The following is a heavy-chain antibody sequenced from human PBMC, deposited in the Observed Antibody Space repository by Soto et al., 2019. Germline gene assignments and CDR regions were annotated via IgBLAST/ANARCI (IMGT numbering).Heavy chain of an antibody. D-gene: IGHD6-19*01. J-gene: IGHJ4*02. V-gene: IGHV3-53*01. CDR2: IYGGGTT. CDR3: VQTTGWPGFDF. CDR1: GFAVSSKS. Sequence: EVQLVESGGGLIQPGGSLRLSCAASGFAVSSKSMTWVRQAPGKGLECVSVIYGGGTTYYADSVKGRFTISRDTSKNTLYLQMNSLRAEDTAVYYCVQTTGWPGFDFWGQGTLVTVSS.